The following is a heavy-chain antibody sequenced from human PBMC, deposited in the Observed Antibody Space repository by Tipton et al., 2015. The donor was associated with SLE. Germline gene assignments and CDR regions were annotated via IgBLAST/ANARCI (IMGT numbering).Heavy chain of an antibody. D-gene: IGHD2-15*01. CDR1: GGSIGSRRHY. V-gene: IGHV4-61*01. J-gene: IGHJ4*02. Sequence: TLSLTCTVSGGSIGSRRHYWNWIRQTPGKGLEWIGYMFYNRDSNYNPSLKSRVTLSIDASRNQFSLKLTSVTAADTAVYYCARGSVVADDYWGQGTLVTVSS. CDR3: ARGSVVADDY. CDR2: MFYNRDS.